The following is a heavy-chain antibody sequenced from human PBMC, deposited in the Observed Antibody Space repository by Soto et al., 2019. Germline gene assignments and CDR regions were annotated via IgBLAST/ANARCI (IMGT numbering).Heavy chain of an antibody. CDR3: VRVVLVTRLFDY. J-gene: IGHJ4*02. CDR2: INSNSGDT. Sequence: QVQPVQSGAEVKKPGASVKVSCKASGYTFTAHYIHWVRLAPGQGLERMGWINSNSGDTNSAQKFQGRISLTRDTSVSKVYMERNRLRSDDTAVYYCVRVVLVTRLFDYWGQGTLVTVSS. D-gene: IGHD1-26*01. V-gene: IGHV1-2*02. CDR1: GYTFTAHY.